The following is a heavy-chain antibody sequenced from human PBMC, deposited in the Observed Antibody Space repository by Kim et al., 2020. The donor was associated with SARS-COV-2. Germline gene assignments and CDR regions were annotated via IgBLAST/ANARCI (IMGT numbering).Heavy chain of an antibody. D-gene: IGHD3-9*01. Sequence: SETLSLTCTVSGGSISSSSYYWGWIRQPPGKGLEWIGSIYYSGSTYYNPSLKSRVTISVDTSKNQFSLKLSSVTAADTAVYYCAGIRDASLTGYLHIPDYWGQGTLVTVSS. CDR3: AGIRDASLTGYLHIPDY. CDR1: GGSISSSSYY. V-gene: IGHV4-39*01. CDR2: IYYSGST. J-gene: IGHJ4*02.